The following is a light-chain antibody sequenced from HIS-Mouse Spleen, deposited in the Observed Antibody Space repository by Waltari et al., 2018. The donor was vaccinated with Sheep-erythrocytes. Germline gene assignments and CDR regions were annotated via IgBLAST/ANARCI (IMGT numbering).Light chain of an antibody. J-gene: IGLJ2*01. CDR1: TLGDQY. CDR2: QDS. Sequence: SYELTQPPSVSVSPGQTASITCPGDTLGDQYACWYQQKPGQSPVLVIYQDSKPPSGIPERFSGSNSGNTATLTISGTQAMDEADYYCQAWDSSTVVFGGGTKLTVL. V-gene: IGLV3-1*01. CDR3: QAWDSSTVV.